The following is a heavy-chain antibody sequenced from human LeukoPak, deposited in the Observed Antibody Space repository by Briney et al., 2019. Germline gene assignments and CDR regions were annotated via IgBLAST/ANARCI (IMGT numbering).Heavy chain of an antibody. CDR1: GYTFTGYY. CDR2: INPNSGGT. V-gene: IGHV1-2*04. Sequence: GASVKVSCKASGYTFTGYYMHWVRQAPGQGLEWMGWINPNSGGTNYAQKFQGWVTMTRDTSISTAYMELSRLRSDDTAVYYCARDQGYSGYDLDYWGQGTLVTVSS. D-gene: IGHD5-12*01. J-gene: IGHJ4*02. CDR3: ARDQGYSGYDLDY.